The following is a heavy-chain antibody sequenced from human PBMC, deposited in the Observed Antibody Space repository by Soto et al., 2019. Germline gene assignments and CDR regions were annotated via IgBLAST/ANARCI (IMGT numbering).Heavy chain of an antibody. CDR1: GFTFNNYG. Sequence: QVQLVESGGGVVQPGRSLRLSCAASGFTFNNYGMHWVRQAPGKGLEWVATISNDGSDKYYADSVKCRLTISRDNSNNTVYLQMNSLRAEETAVYYCAKDQGIAASHGIDWGQGTMVTVSS. D-gene: IGHD6-13*01. CDR2: ISNDGSDK. CDR3: AKDQGIAASHGID. J-gene: IGHJ3*01. V-gene: IGHV3-30*18.